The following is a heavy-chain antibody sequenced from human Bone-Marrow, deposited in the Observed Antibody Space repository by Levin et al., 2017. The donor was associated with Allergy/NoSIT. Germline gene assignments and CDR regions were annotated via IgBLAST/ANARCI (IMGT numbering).Heavy chain of an antibody. CDR3: AKVDYYDSTDTD. J-gene: IGHJ4*02. V-gene: IGHV3-23*01. D-gene: IGHD3-22*01. CDR2: ISGSGDST. CDR1: EFTFSRYA. Sequence: GESLKISCAAFEFTFSRYAMSWVRQAPGKGLEWVSSISGSGDSTNYADSVEGRFTISRDNSKNTLYLQVNSLRAEDTAVYYCAKVDYYDSTDTDWGQGTLVIVSS.